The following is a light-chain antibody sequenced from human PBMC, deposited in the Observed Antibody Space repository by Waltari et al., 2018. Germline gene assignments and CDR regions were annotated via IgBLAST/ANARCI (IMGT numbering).Light chain of an antibody. J-gene: IGLJ2*01. Sequence: QSVLTPPPSVSAAPGPKVTISCSGTGSNLGNNFVSWYQQLPGTAPKLLIYDNNKRPSGIPDRFSGSKSGTSATLGITGLQTGDEADYYCGTWDTDLSVVFGGGTKLTVL. CDR3: GTWDTDLSVV. CDR1: GSNLGNNF. CDR2: DNN. V-gene: IGLV1-51*01.